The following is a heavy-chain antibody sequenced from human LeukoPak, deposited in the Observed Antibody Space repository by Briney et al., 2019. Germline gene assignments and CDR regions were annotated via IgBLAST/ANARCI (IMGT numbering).Heavy chain of an antibody. CDR3: AKETDAAGTN. V-gene: IGHV3-9*01. CDR2: ISWNSGSI. J-gene: IGHJ4*02. D-gene: IGHD6-13*01. Sequence: GGSLRLSCAASGFTFDDYAMHWVRQAPGKGLEWVSGISWNSGSIGYADSVKGRFTISRDNAKNSLYLQMNSLRAEDTALYYCAKETDAAGTNWGQGTLVTVSS. CDR1: GFTFDDYA.